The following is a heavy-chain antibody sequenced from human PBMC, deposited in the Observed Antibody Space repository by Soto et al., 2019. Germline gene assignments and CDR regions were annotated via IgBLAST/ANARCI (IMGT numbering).Heavy chain of an antibody. J-gene: IGHJ5*01. CDR2: ISGSGATT. Sequence: GGSLRLSCEASGVTFISYAMTLVRQATGKGLEWVSGISGSGATTSYADSVKGRFTVSRDNSKNTLYLQMNSLRVEDTAVYHCAKLRYFDWSAYNWFEYWGQGTPLTVSS. D-gene: IGHD3-9*01. CDR1: GVTFISYA. V-gene: IGHV3-23*01. CDR3: AKLRYFDWSAYNWFEY.